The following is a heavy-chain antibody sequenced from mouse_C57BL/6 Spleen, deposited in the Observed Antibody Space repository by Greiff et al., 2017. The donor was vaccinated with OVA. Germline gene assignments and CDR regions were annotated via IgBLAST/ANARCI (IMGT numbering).Heavy chain of an antibody. V-gene: IGHV1-82*01. CDR1: GYAFSSSW. D-gene: IGHD2-2*01. CDR3: ARGGYYYAMDY. J-gene: IGHJ4*01. Sequence: VQLQQSGPELVKPGASVKISCKASGYAFSSSWMNWVKQRPGKGLEWIGRIYPGDGDTNYNGKFKGKATLTADKSSSTAYMQLSSLTSEDSAVDFCARGGYYYAMDYWGQGTSVTVSS. CDR2: IYPGDGDT.